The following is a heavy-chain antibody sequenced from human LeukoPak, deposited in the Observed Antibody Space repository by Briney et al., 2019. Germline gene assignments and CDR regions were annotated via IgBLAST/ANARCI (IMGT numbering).Heavy chain of an antibody. CDR3: AKDQAGAILYFDY. V-gene: IGHV3-23*01. J-gene: IGHJ4*02. Sequence: GGSLRLSCAASGFTFSSYWMSWVRQAPGKGVEWVSAISGSGGTTYYADSVKGRFTISRDNSKNTLYLQMSSLRAEDTALYYCAKDQAGAILYFDYWGQGTLVSASS. CDR2: ISGSGGTT. CDR1: GFTFSSYW. D-gene: IGHD1-26*01.